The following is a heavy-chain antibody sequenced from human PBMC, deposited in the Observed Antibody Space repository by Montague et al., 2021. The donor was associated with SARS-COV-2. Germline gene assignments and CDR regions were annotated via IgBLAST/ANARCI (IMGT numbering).Heavy chain of an antibody. Sequence: SQTLSLTCTASGSSIDNYFWSWIRQPPGKGLEWIGYIYNSGSTNYNPSLKSRVTMSVDTSKNQFSLKLSSVTAADTAVYYCTREGYQVLWSDYYYYGMDVWGQGTTVTVSS. CDR1: GSSIDNYF. J-gene: IGHJ6*02. D-gene: IGHD2-2*01. CDR3: TREGYQVLWSDYYYYGMDV. V-gene: IGHV4-59*12. CDR2: IYNSGST.